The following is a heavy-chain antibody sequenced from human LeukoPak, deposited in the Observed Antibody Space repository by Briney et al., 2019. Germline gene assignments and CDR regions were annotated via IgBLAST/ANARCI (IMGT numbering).Heavy chain of an antibody. J-gene: IGHJ4*02. CDR1: GFTFSSYS. D-gene: IGHD2-21*01. Sequence: GGSLRLSCAASGFTFSSYSMNWVRQAPGKGLEWVATIRPDGSVGYYADSVRGRFTISRDNSKNSFYLQMSSLRAEDTGVFYCARDVAYSAFDYWGQGTLVTVSS. CDR3: ARDVAYSAFDY. V-gene: IGHV3-7*01. CDR2: IRPDGSVG.